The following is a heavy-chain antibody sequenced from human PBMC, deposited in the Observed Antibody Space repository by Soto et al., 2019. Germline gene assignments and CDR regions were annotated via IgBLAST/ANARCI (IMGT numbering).Heavy chain of an antibody. V-gene: IGHV3-30*18. CDR2: ISYHGRDV. D-gene: IGHD4-17*01. J-gene: IGHJ4*02. CDR1: GFSFTAQG. CDR3: AKQSSGTAVFDH. Sequence: GGSLRLSCAASGFSFTAQGMHWVRQAPGKGLEWVAVISYHGRDVNYADSVKGRFTISRDTSQNTLFLQMNSLRREDTAVYYCAKQSSGTAVFDHWGQGTLVTVSS.